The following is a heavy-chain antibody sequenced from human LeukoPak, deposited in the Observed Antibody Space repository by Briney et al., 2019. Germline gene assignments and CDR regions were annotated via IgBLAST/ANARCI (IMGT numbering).Heavy chain of an antibody. CDR2: IYYSGST. D-gene: IGHD2-2*01. V-gene: IGHV4-59*01. CDR3: ARSLGAQLPPIH. CDR1: GDSISSYY. J-gene: IGHJ4*02. Sequence: SETLSLTCTVSGDSISSYYWSWIRQPPGKGPEWIGYIYYSGSTNYNPSLKGRVTISVDTSKNQFSLKLTSVTAADTAVYYCARSLGAQLPPIHWGQGTLVTVSS.